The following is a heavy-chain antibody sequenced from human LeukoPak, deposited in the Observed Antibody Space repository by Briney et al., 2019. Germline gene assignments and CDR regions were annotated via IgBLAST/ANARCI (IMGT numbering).Heavy chain of an antibody. D-gene: IGHD2-15*01. V-gene: IGHV3-30-3*01. CDR2: ISYDGSNK. CDR1: GFTFSSYA. CDR3: AGQHCSGGTCYSNFDS. Sequence: GGSLRLSCAASGFTFSSYAMHWVRQAPGKGLEWVAVISYDGSNKYYADSVKGRFTISRDNSKNTLYLQMNSLRTEDTAIYYCAGQHCSGGTCYSNFDSWGQGTLVTVSS. J-gene: IGHJ4*02.